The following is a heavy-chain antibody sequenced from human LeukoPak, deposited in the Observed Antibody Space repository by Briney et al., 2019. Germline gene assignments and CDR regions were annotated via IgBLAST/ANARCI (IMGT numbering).Heavy chain of an antibody. CDR3: AREVYDILTGYSYYYYMDV. Sequence: GASVKVSCKASGYTFTSYGISWVRQAPGQGLEWMGRIIPIFGTANYAQKFQGRVTITTDESTSTAYMELSSLRSEDTAVYYCAREVYDILTGYSYYYYMDVWGKGTTVTVSS. D-gene: IGHD3-9*01. CDR2: IIPIFGTA. J-gene: IGHJ6*03. V-gene: IGHV1-69*05. CDR1: GYTFTSYG.